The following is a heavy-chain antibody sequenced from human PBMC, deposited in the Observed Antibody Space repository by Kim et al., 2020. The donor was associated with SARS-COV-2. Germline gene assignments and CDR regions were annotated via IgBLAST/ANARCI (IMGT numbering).Heavy chain of an antibody. CDR3: ARHQGSDASPFDY. CDR1: GYSFTTYW. J-gene: IGHJ4*02. V-gene: IGHV5-51*01. Sequence: GESLKISCKASGYSFTTYWIGWVRQMPGKGLEWLGIIYPGDSDTRYSPSFQGQVTISADKSISTAYLQWSSLKASDTAMYYCARHQGSDASPFDYWGQGTQVNVSS. CDR2: IYPGDSDT. D-gene: IGHD6-19*01.